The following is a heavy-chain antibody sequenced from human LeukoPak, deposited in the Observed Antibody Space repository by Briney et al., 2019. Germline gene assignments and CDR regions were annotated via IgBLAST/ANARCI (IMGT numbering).Heavy chain of an antibody. J-gene: IGHJ1*01. CDR2: INPNSGGT. V-gene: IGHV1-2*02. CDR3: ARGSYDSSDFEYFHH. Sequence: ASVKVSCRASGYTFTGNYMHWVRQAPGQGLEWMGWINPNSGGTNYAQKFQGRVTMTRDTSIGTAYMELNRLRSDDTAVYYCARGSYDSSDFEYFHHWGQGTLVTVSS. D-gene: IGHD3-22*01. CDR1: GYTFTGNY.